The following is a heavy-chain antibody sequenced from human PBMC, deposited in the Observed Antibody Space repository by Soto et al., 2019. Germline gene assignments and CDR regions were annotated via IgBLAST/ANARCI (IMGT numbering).Heavy chain of an antibody. CDR3: ASVTLGVVATPYTKYYYGMDV. J-gene: IGHJ6*02. CDR2: FIPLFGTA. CDR1: GGTFSNYA. D-gene: IGHD1-26*01. Sequence: QVQLVQSGAEVKKPGSSVKVSCKASGGTFSNYAITWVRQAPGQGLEWMGGFIPLFGTANYAQKFQGRVTITADESTNTAYMELSSLRSEDTAVYYCASVTLGVVATPYTKYYYGMDVWGQGTTVNVAS. V-gene: IGHV1-69*01.